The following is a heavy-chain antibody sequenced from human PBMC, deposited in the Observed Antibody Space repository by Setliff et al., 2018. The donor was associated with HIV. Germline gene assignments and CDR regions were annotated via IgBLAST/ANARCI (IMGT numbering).Heavy chain of an antibody. D-gene: IGHD6-13*01. CDR2: ISAYNGNT. Sequence: ASVKVSCKASGYTFTSYYMHWVRQAPGQGLEWMGWISAYNGNTNYAQKLQGRATMTTDTSTSTAYMELRSLRSDDTAVYYCARDGIAAAGTKYFQHWGQGTLVTVSS. CDR1: GYTFTSYY. V-gene: IGHV1-18*04. J-gene: IGHJ1*01. CDR3: ARDGIAAAGTKYFQH.